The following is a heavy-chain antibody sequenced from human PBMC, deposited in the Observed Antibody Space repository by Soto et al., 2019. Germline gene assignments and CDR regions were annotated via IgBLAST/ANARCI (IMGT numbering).Heavy chain of an antibody. CDR2: ISYDGGNT. V-gene: IGHV3-23*01. CDR1: VFTFSSYA. D-gene: IGHD2-21*01. J-gene: IGHJ5*02. Sequence: GGALRLSCAASVFTFSSYAMNWIRQAPGRGLEWVSTISYDGGNTYYPHSVKGRFTISRDNSKNTLYLQMNSLRAEDAAVYYCAKGGIGWFDPWGQGTLVTVSS. CDR3: AKGGIGWFDP.